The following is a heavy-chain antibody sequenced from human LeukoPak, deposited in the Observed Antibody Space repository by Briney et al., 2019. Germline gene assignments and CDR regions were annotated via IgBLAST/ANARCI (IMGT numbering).Heavy chain of an antibody. J-gene: IGHJ4*02. CDR3: AKCSGGTCYSSLDY. Sequence: PGGSLRLSCAASGFAFRDYYMDWVRQAPGKGLEWVAYISNSGAIIYYAESVKGRFTISRDNAKNSLYLQMNSLRAGDTAVYYCAKCSGGTCYSSLDYWGQGTLVTVSS. V-gene: IGHV3-11*01. D-gene: IGHD2-15*01. CDR2: ISNSGAII. CDR1: GFAFRDYY.